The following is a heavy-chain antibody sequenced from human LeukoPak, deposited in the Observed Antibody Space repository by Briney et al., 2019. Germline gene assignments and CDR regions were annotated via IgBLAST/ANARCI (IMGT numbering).Heavy chain of an antibody. Sequence: SGGSLRLSCAASGFTFSSYAMSWVRQAPGKGLEWVSAISGSGGSTYYADSVKGRFTISRDNSKNTLYLQMNSLRAEDTAVYYCAKDLPLSSYYYYYGMDVWGQGTTVTVSS. D-gene: IGHD6-6*01. CDR1: GFTFSSYA. CDR2: ISGSGGST. V-gene: IGHV3-23*01. CDR3: AKDLPLSSYYYYYGMDV. J-gene: IGHJ6*02.